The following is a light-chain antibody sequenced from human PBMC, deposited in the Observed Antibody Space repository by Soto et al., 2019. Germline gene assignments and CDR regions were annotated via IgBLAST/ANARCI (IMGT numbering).Light chain of an antibody. J-gene: IGKJ1*01. CDR2: GAS. CDR1: QSVSSK. CDR3: QHYSTWLWT. Sequence: EIVMTQSPATLSVSPGERATLYCRASQSVSSKLAWYQQKPGQGPRLPIYGASTRATGIPARFSGSGSGTEFTLTISTLQSEDFAVYSCQHYSTWLWTFGQGTKVEIK. V-gene: IGKV3-15*01.